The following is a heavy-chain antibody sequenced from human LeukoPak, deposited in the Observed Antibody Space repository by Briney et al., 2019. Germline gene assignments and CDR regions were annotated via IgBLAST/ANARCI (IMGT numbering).Heavy chain of an antibody. J-gene: IGHJ5*02. V-gene: IGHV1-2*02. CDR3: ARVYGASCYVCNWFDP. D-gene: IGHD2-2*01. CDR2: INPNSGGT. Sequence: ASVKVSCKASGYTFTGYYMRWVRQAPGQGLEWMGWINPNSGGTNYAQKFQGRVTMTRDTSISTAYMELSRLRSDDTAVYYCARVYGASCYVCNWFDPWGQGTLVTVSS. CDR1: GYTFTGYY.